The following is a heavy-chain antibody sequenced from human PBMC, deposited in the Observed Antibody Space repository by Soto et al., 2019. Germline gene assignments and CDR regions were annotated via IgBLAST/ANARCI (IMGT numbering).Heavy chain of an antibody. Sequence: ASVKVACTASGGTFSSYGVSWVRQAPEQGLEWMGGIIPLFGTTNYAQMFQGRVTITADESTNTAYMELSSLRSEDTAVYYCASDRGSGWFRDAFDIWGQGTTVTVS. CDR1: GGTFSSYG. D-gene: IGHD6-19*01. CDR2: IIPLFGTT. J-gene: IGHJ3*02. CDR3: ASDRGSGWFRDAFDI. V-gene: IGHV1-69*13.